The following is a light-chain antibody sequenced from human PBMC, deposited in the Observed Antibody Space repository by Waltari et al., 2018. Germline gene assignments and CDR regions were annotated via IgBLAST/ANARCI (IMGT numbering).Light chain of an antibody. CDR2: DVS. V-gene: IGLV2-11*01. CDR1: SNDVGGYNY. CDR3: CSYAGSSSLV. J-gene: IGLJ3*02. Sequence: QSALTQPRSVSGSPGQSVTISCSGTSNDVGGYNYVSWYQQHPGKAPKLIIYDVSKRPSGVLDRFSGSKSGNTASLTISGLQSEDEADYFCCSYAGSSSLVFGGGSSLTVL.